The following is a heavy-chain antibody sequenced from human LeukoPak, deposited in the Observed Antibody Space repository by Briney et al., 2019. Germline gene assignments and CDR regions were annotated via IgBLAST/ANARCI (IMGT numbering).Heavy chain of an antibody. D-gene: IGHD3-3*01. J-gene: IGHJ4*02. Sequence: PGGSLRLSCAASGFTFSSYSMNWVRQAPGKGLEWVSYISSSSSTIYYADSVKGRFTISRDNAKNSLYLQMNSLRAEDTAVYYCARVVYYDFWSGYYEDYWGQGTLVTVSS. V-gene: IGHV3-48*01. CDR1: GFTFSSYS. CDR3: ARVVYYDFWSGYYEDY. CDR2: ISSSSSTI.